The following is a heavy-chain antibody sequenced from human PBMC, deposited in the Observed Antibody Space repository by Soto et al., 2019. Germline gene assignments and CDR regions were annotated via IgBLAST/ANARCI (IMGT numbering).Heavy chain of an antibody. CDR1: GYAFIGYY. CDR2: INPNSGGT. CDR3: AGDHVRDI. V-gene: IGHV1-2*04. D-gene: IGHD3-10*01. J-gene: IGHJ3*02. Sequence: QVQLVQSGAEVKRPGASVKVSCKASGYAFIGYYIHWVRQAPGQGLEWMGWINPNSGGTNYAQKFQGWVTMTRDSSITTAYIELGKVGSDDTAVYYGAGDHVRDIRGQGTMVTVSS.